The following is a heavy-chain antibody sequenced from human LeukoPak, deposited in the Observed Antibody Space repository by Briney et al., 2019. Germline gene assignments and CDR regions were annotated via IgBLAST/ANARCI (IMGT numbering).Heavy chain of an antibody. D-gene: IGHD6-13*01. CDR2: IYYSGAT. J-gene: IGHJ3*02. CDR3: ARNSNNAFDI. CDR1: GDSISSRTYY. V-gene: IGHV4-31*03. Sequence: SQTLSLTCTVSGDSISSRTYYWSWIRQHPGKGLEWIGYIYYSGATYYNTSLKSRLTISVDTSENQFSLKLSSVTAADTAVYYCARNSNNAFDIWGQGTMVTVSS.